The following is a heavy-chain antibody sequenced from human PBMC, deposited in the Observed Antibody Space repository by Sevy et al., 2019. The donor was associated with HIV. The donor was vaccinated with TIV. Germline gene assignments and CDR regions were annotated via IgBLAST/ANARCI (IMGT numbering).Heavy chain of an antibody. V-gene: IGHV3-30*02. CDR2: IRYDGSNK. Sequence: GGSLRLSCAASRFSFNGYGMHWVRQAPGKGLEWVAFIRYDGSNKYYADSVKGRFTISRDDSKNTLYLQMNSLRAEDTALYYCARGTPAFCTGGVWFNWFDPWGQGTLVTVSS. D-gene: IGHD2-8*02. CDR1: RFSFNGYG. CDR3: ARGTPAFCTGGVWFNWFDP. J-gene: IGHJ5*02.